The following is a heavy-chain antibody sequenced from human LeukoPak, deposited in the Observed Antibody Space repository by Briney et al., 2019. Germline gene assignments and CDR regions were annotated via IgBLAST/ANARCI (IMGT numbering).Heavy chain of an antibody. D-gene: IGHD6-19*01. J-gene: IGHJ1*01. V-gene: IGHV3-43*01. CDR2: ISWDSGNS. CDR3: AKGPGAAVAKRYIQH. Sequence: PGGSLRLSCAASGFTSKDYAMHWVRQVPGKGLEWVSLISWDSGNSYYADSVKGRFTISRDNSKSSLSLQMNSLRTEDTALYYCAKGPGAAVAKRYIQHWGQGTLVTVSS. CDR1: GFTSKDYA.